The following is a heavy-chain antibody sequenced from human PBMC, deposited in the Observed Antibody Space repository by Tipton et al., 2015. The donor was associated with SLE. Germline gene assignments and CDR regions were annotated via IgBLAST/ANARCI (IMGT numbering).Heavy chain of an antibody. Sequence: VKPSETLSLTCTVSGGPISSSSYYWGWIRQPPGKGLEWIGSIYYSGSTYYNPSLKSRVTISVDTSKNQFSLKLSSVTAADTAVYYCARLRVISYYFDYWGQGTLVTVSS. D-gene: IGHD2-21*01. CDR1: GGPISSSSYY. CDR2: IYYSGST. J-gene: IGHJ4*02. CDR3: ARLRVISYYFDY. V-gene: IGHV4-39*07.